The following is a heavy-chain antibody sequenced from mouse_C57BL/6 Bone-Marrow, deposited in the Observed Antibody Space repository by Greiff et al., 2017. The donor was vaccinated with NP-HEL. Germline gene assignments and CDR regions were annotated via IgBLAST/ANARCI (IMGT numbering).Heavy chain of an antibody. Sequence: QVQLQQPGAELVKPGASVKMSCKASGYTFTSYWITWVKQRPGQGLEWIGDIYPGSGSTNYNEKFKSKATLTVDTSSSTAYMQLSSLTSEDAAVYYCASPGRITTVVEPFAYWGQGTLVTVSA. CDR3: ASPGRITTVVEPFAY. D-gene: IGHD1-1*01. J-gene: IGHJ3*01. CDR1: GYTFTSYW. CDR2: IYPGSGST. V-gene: IGHV1-55*01.